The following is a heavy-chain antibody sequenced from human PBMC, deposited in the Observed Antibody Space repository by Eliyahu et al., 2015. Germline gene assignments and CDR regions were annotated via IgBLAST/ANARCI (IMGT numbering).Heavy chain of an antibody. CDR1: GFXLGNYG. J-gene: IGHJ4*02. Sequence: EVQLLESGGGLVQPGGSLRLXXTGSGFXLGNYGLGWVPQAPGKGLEWVSSLIPSGTTTYYTDSVKGRFTISRDNSRNTLYLQMNDLRVEDTARYFCVKPSYPFGYTFDSWGQGTLVTVS. CDR3: VKPSYPFGYTFDS. CDR2: LIPSGTTT. D-gene: IGHD3-16*02. V-gene: IGHV3-23*01.